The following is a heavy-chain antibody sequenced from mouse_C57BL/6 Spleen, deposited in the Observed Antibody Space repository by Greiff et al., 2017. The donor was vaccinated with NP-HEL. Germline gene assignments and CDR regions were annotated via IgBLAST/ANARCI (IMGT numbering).Heavy chain of an antibody. CDR1: GYTFTDYE. Sequence: QVHVKQSGAELVRPGASVTLSCKASGYTFTDYEMHWVKQTPVHGLEWIGAIDPETGGTAYNQKFKGKAILTADKSSSTAYMELRSLTSEDSAVYYCTRETGYFDYWGQGTTLTVSS. J-gene: IGHJ2*01. CDR3: TRETGYFDY. V-gene: IGHV1-15*01. CDR2: IDPETGGT.